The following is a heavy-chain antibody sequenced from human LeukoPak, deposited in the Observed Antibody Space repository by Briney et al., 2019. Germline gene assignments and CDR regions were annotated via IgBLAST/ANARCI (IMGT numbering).Heavy chain of an antibody. V-gene: IGHV3-30-3*01. J-gene: IGHJ3*02. CDR3: ARDSLVEMATIGAFDI. Sequence: GGSLRLSCAASGFTFSSYAMHWVRQAPGKGLEWVAVISYDGSNKYYADSVKGRFTISRDNSKNTLYLQMNSLRAEDTAVYYCARDSLVEMATIGAFDIWGQGTMVTVSS. CDR2: ISYDGSNK. CDR1: GFTFSSYA. D-gene: IGHD5-12*01.